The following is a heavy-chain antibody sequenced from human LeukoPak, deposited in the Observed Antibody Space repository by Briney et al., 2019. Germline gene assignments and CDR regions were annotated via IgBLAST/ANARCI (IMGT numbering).Heavy chain of an antibody. CDR1: DDSITMYY. CDR3: ARGNGYLLEYFDY. V-gene: IGHV4-59*12. Sequence: SETLSLTCSVSDDSITMYYWTWIRQPPGKGLEGIGYVDHTWSTNFNPSLKRRVTISVDTPKNPFSLTLSSVTAPDTAVYYCARGNGYLLEYFDYWGQGTLVTVSS. CDR2: VDHTWST. D-gene: IGHD5-18*01. J-gene: IGHJ4*02.